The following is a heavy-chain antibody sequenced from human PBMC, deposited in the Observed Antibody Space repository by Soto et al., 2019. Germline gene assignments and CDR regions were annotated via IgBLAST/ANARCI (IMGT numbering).Heavy chain of an antibody. D-gene: IGHD2-21*01. CDR3: ARPLIY. V-gene: IGHV4-59*08. CDR1: GGSISSSY. Sequence: QVQLQESGPGLVKPSETLSLTCTVSGGSISSSYWSWIRQPPGKGLEWIGYIYDRGSSYYNSSLNRRLTMSVDTSKNQFSLKLSSVTAAYTPVYYCARPLIYWGQGTPVTVSS. CDR2: IYDRGSS. J-gene: IGHJ4*02.